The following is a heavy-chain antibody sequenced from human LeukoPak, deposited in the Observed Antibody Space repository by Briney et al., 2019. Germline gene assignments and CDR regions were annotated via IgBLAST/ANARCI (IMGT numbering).Heavy chain of an antibody. Sequence: GSLRLSCAASGFTFSSYSMNWVRQAPGKGLEWIGSIYYSGSTYYNPSLKSQVTISVDTSKNQFSLKLSSVTAADTAVYYCARLPLSTDAFDIWGQGTMVTVSS. J-gene: IGHJ3*02. CDR2: IYYSGST. CDR3: ARLPLSTDAFDI. V-gene: IGHV4-39*01. CDR1: GFTFSSYSMN.